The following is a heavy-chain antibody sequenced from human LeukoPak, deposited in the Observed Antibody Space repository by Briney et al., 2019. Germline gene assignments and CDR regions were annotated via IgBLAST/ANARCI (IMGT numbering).Heavy chain of an antibody. V-gene: IGHV4-59*01. CDR2: IYYSGST. Sequence: SETLSLTCTVSGGSISSYYWSWIRQPPGKGLEWIGYIYYSGSTNYNPSLKSRVTISVDTSKNQFSLKLSSVTAADTAVYYCARGKCSGGSCYRDYWGQRTLVTVSS. D-gene: IGHD2-15*01. J-gene: IGHJ4*02. CDR3: ARGKCSGGSCYRDY. CDR1: GGSISSYY.